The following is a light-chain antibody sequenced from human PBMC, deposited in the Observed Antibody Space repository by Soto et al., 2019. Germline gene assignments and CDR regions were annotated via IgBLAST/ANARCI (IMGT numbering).Light chain of an antibody. CDR3: RSYTSDITPYV. Sequence: QSVLTQPASVSGSPGQSITISCTGTSSDVGGYNYVSWYQQHPGKAPKLTIYDISTRPSGVSNRFSGSKSGNTASLTISGLQAEDEADYYCRSYTSDITPYVFGAGTKVTVL. V-gene: IGLV2-14*01. J-gene: IGLJ1*01. CDR2: DIS. CDR1: SSDVGGYNY.